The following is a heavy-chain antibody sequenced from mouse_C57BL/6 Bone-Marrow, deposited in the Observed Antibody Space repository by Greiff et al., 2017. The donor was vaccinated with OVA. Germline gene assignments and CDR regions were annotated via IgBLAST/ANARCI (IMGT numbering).Heavy chain of an antibody. CDR1: GFTFSDYG. J-gene: IGHJ3*01. Sequence: EVQRVESGGGLVKPGGSLKLSCAASGFTFSDYGMHWVRQAPEKGLEWVAYISSGSSTIYYADTVKGRFTISRDNAKNTLFLQMTSLRSEDTAMYYCARRYYGSSPVAYWGQGTLVTVSA. CDR2: ISSGSSTI. V-gene: IGHV5-17*01. D-gene: IGHD1-1*01. CDR3: ARRYYGSSPVAY.